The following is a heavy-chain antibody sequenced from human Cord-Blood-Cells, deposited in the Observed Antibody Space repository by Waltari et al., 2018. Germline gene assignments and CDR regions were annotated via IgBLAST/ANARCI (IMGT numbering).Heavy chain of an antibody. CDR1: GYTFTSYD. J-gene: IGHJ6*02. CDR2: MNPNSGNT. CDR3: ARGRPGVTPYYYGMDV. D-gene: IGHD2-21*02. Sequence: QVQLVQSGAEVKKPGASVKVSCKASGYTFTSYDINWVRPATGQGLEWMGWMNPNSGNTGYAQKFQGRVTMTRNTSISTAYMELSSLRSEDTAVYYCARGRPGVTPYYYGMDVWGQGTTVTVSS. V-gene: IGHV1-8*01.